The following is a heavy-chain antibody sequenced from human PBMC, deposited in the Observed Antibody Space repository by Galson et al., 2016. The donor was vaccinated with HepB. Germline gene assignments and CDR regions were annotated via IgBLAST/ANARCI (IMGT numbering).Heavy chain of an antibody. D-gene: IGHD4-17*01. CDR2: ISNDGSKK. CDR3: AKFQKGATVTTWEDFYYGMDV. V-gene: IGHV3-30*18. Sequence: SLRLSCAASGFTFSSYGMHWVRQAPGKGLEWVAVISNDGSKKYYEDSAKGRFTISRDSSKNTLYLQMNSLRAEDTAVYYCAKFQKGATVTTWEDFYYGMDVWGQGTTVTVSS. J-gene: IGHJ6*02. CDR1: GFTFSSYG.